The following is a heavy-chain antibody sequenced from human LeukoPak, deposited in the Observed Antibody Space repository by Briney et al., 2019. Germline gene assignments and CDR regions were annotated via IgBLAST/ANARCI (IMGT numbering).Heavy chain of an antibody. J-gene: IGHJ4*02. CDR1: GYSISSGYY. Sequence: PSETLSLTCAVSGYSISSGYYWGWIRQPPGKGLEWIGSIYHSGSTSYNPSLKSRVTISVDTSKNQFSLQLSSVTAADTAVYYCVRLDYWGQGTLVTVSS. CDR2: IYHSGST. CDR3: VRLDY. V-gene: IGHV4-38-2*01.